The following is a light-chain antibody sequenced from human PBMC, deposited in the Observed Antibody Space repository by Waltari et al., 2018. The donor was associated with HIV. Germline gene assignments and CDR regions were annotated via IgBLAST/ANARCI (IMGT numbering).Light chain of an antibody. V-gene: IGKV4-1*01. Sequence: DTVMTQSPDSLAVSLGERASINCKSSQSLLYSSNNKNYLAWYQQKPGQVPKLLIYLASTRESGVPDRFSGSGSGTDFTLTISNLQAEDVAVYFCQQYFSPPYTFGQGTKLEIK. J-gene: IGKJ2*01. CDR1: QSLLYSSNNKNY. CDR2: LAS. CDR3: QQYFSPPYT.